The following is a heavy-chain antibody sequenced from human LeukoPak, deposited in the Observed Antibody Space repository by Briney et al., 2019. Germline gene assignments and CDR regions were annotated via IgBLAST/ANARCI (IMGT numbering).Heavy chain of an antibody. D-gene: IGHD3-3*01. V-gene: IGHV3-53*01. CDR2: IYSGGST. CDR3: ARALSDFWSGYYTPLYYFDY. J-gene: IGHJ4*02. CDR1: GFTVSSNY. Sequence: HPGGSLRLSCAASGFTVSSNYMSWVRQAPGKGLEWASVIYSGGSTYYADSVKGRFTISRDNSKNTLYLQMNSLRAEDTAVYYCARALSDFWSGYYTPLYYFDYWGQGTLVTVSS.